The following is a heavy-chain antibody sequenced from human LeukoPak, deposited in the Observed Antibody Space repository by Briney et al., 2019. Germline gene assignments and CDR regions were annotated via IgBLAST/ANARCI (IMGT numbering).Heavy chain of an antibody. CDR2: ISAYNGNT. J-gene: IGHJ6*02. CDR1: GYTFASYG. CDR3: ARDGTEDVRRSSQFYVKYNYNGMDV. Sequence: ASVKVSCKASGYTFASYGISWVRQAPGQGLEWIGWISAYNGNTNYAQKFQDRVTLTTDTSATTVHMELTSLRSDDTAIYYCARDGTEDVRRSSQFYVKYNYNGMDVWGQGTMVTVSS. V-gene: IGHV1-18*01. D-gene: IGHD1-1*01.